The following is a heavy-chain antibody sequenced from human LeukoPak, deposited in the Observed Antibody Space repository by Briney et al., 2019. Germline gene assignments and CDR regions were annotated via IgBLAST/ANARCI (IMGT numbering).Heavy chain of an antibody. CDR1: GGSISSYY. V-gene: IGHV4-59*01. CDR3: ARDLDWFDP. J-gene: IGHJ5*02. D-gene: IGHD3-16*01. CDR2: IYYRGST. Sequence: PSETLSLTCTVSGGSISSYYWSWIRQPPGKGLEWIGYIYYRGSTNYNPSLKSRVTISVDTSKNQFSLKLSSVTAADTAVYYCARDLDWFDPWGQGTLVTVSS.